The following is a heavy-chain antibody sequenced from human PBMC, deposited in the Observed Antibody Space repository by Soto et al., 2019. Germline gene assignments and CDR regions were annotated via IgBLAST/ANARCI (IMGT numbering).Heavy chain of an antibody. CDR1: GYTFTSYG. J-gene: IGHJ3*02. Sequence: GASVKVSCKATGYTFTSYGISWVRQAPGQGLEWMGWISAYNGNTNYAQKLQGRVTMTTDTSTSTAYMELRSLRSDDTAVYYCARCSGGSCYGASDIWGQGTMVTVSS. D-gene: IGHD2-15*01. CDR3: ARCSGGSCYGASDI. CDR2: ISAYNGNT. V-gene: IGHV1-18*01.